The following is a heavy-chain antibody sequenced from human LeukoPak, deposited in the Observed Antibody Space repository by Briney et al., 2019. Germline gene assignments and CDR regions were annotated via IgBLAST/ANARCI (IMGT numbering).Heavy chain of an antibody. CDR2: IIPILGIA. J-gene: IGHJ6*03. CDR3: ARDRGYSSSTSCHFYYMDV. D-gene: IGHD2-2*01. Sequence: GSSVRVSCKASGGTFSSYTISWVRQAPGQGLEWIGRIIPILGIANYAQKFQGRVTITADKSTSTAYMELSSLRSEDTAVYYCARDRGYSSSTSCHFYYMDVWGKGTRVTVSS. V-gene: IGHV1-69*04. CDR1: GGTFSSYT.